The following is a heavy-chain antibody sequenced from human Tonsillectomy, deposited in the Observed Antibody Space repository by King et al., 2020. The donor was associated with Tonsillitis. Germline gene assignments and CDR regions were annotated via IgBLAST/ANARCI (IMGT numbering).Heavy chain of an antibody. CDR1: GYTFTSYY. CDR2: INPSGGST. CDR3: SRVRGYSGYDRWEEYYFDY. D-gene: IGHD5-12*01. Sequence: VQLVESGAEVKKPGASVKVSCKASGYTFTSYYMHWVRQAPGQGLEWMGIINPSGGSTSYAQKFQGRVTMTRDTSTRTVYMEMSSLRSEDTDVYYCSRVRGYSGYDRWEEYYFDYWGQGTLVTVSS. J-gene: IGHJ4*02. V-gene: IGHV1-46*01.